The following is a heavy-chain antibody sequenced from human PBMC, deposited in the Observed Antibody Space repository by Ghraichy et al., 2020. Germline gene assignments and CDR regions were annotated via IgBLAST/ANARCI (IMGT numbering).Heavy chain of an antibody. CDR1: GGSFSGYY. CDR2: INHSGST. D-gene: IGHD3-22*01. Sequence: SETLSLTCAVYGGSFSGYYWSWIRQPPGKGLEWIGEINHSGSTDYNPYLKSRVTISVDTSKNQFSLKLSSVTAADTAVYYCARDPNYYDSSDYYYAGWFDHGGLGTLVTVSS. CDR3: ARDPNYYDSSDYYYAGWFDH. J-gene: IGHJ5*02. V-gene: IGHV4-34*01.